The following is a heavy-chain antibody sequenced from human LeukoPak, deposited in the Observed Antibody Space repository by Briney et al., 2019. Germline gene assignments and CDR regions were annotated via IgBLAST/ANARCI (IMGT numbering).Heavy chain of an antibody. J-gene: IGHJ4*02. CDR1: GGSFSGYY. D-gene: IGHD6-13*01. CDR3: ASLAAAGSYFDY. V-gene: IGHV4-34*01. Sequence: SETLSLTCTVYGGSFSGYYWSWIRQPPGKGLEWIGEINHSGSTNYNPSLKSRVTTSVDRSKNQFSLKVSSVTAADTAVYYCASLAAAGSYFDYWGQGSLVTVSS. CDR2: INHSGST.